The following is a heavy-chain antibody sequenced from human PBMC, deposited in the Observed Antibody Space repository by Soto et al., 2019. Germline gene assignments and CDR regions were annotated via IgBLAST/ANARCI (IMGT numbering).Heavy chain of an antibody. CDR1: GCSISSYY. CDR3: AGNYKERGPYYFDY. J-gene: IGHJ4*02. Sequence: KPAETLSLTSTVSGCSISSYYWSWIRQPPGKGLEWIGYIYYSGSTNYNPSLKSRVTISIDTSKNQFSLKLSSVTAADTAVYYCAGNYKERGPYYFDYWGQGTLVTVSS. V-gene: IGHV4-59*01. D-gene: IGHD1-1*01. CDR2: IYYSGST.